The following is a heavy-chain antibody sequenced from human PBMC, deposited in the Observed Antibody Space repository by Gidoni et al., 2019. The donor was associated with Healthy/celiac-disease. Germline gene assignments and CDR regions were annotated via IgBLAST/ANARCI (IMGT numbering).Heavy chain of an antibody. J-gene: IGHJ5*02. CDR1: GSSFTSYW. CDR2: IYPGDSDT. V-gene: IGHV5-51*01. Sequence: EMQKVQSGAEATKPGESLKTSSKVSGSSFTSYWIGWVRQMPGKGLEWMGIIYPGDSDTRYSPSLQGQVTISADKSISSAYLQWSSLKASGTSMYYGARQGYIMGGYPGWFDPLWQETLLTVSS. D-gene: IGHD5-12*01. CDR3: ARQGYIMGGYPGWFDP.